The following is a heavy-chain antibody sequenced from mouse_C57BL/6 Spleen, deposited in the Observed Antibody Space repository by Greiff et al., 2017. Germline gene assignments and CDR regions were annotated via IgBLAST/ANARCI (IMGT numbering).Heavy chain of an antibody. CDR1: GYAFTNYL. D-gene: IGHD4-1*01. Sequence: QVQLQQSGAELVRPGTSVKVSCKASGYAFTNYLIEWVKQRPGQGLEWIGVINPGSGGTNYNEKFKGKATLTADKSSSTAYMQLSSLTSEDSAVYFCARYWDYYAMDYWVKEPQSPSPQ. V-gene: IGHV1-54*01. CDR2: INPGSGGT. CDR3: ARYWDYYAMDY. J-gene: IGHJ4*01.